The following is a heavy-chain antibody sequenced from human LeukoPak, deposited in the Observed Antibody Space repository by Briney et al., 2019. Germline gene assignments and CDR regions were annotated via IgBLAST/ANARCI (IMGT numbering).Heavy chain of an antibody. CDR3: AKDLTVTEDWYFDL. V-gene: IGHV3-23*01. CDR1: GFTFSSYA. CDR2: ISGSDGST. Sequence: PGGSLRLSCAASGFTFSSYAMSWVRQAPGKGLEWVSAISGSDGSTYYADSVKGRFTISRDNSKNTLYLQMNSLRAEDTAVYYCAKDLTVTEDWYFDLWGRGTLVTVSS. J-gene: IGHJ2*01. D-gene: IGHD4-17*01.